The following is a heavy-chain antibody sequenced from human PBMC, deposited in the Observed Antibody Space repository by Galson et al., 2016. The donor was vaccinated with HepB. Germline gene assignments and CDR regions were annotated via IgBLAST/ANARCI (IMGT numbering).Heavy chain of an antibody. CDR3: ARGQWLADY. Sequence: SVKVSCKASGYTLTNYDITWVRQAPGQGLERMGWMSPHSGYTGYAQTFQGRVTMTTNTSISIAYMELSSLNSDDTAVYYCARGQWLADYWGQGTLVTVSS. J-gene: IGHJ4*02. CDR1: GYTLTNYD. CDR2: MSPHSGYT. V-gene: IGHV1-8*01. D-gene: IGHD6-19*01.